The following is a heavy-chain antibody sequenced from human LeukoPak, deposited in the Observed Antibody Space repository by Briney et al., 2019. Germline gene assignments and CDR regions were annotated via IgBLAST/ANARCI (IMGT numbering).Heavy chain of an antibody. Sequence: PSETLSLTCTVSGGSISSYYWSWLRQPAGKGLEWIWRIYTSGSTNYNPSLKSRVTMSVDTSKNQFSLKLSSVTAADTAVCYCARNVVVPAAHYYYYMDVWGKGTTVTVSS. V-gene: IGHV4-4*07. D-gene: IGHD2-2*01. CDR3: ARNVVVPAAHYYYYMDV. CDR1: GGSISSYY. CDR2: IYTSGST. J-gene: IGHJ6*03.